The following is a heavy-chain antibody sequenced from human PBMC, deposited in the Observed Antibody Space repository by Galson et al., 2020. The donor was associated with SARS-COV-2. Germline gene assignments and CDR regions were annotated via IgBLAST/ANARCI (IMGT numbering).Heavy chain of an antibody. V-gene: IGHV4-34*01. Sequence: SENLSLTCAVYGGSFSGYYWSWIRQPPGKGLEWIGEINHSGRSTYNPSLQSRVTLSVDMSKNQFSLRLNSVTAADTAVYYCARVSAIAFGTVTFPYYSVYWVQGCLVTGSS. D-gene: IGHD3-16*01. CDR2: INHSGRS. J-gene: IGHJ4*02. CDR3: ARVSAIAFGTVTFPYYSVY. CDR1: GGSFSGYY.